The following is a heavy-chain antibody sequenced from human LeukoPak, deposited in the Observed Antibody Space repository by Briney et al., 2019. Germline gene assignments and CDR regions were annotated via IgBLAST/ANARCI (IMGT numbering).Heavy chain of an antibody. CDR1: GYTFSKYD. CDR2: MKPNSGQT. CDR3: ARGPPERTYSVF. D-gene: IGHD4-11*01. V-gene: IGHV1-8*01. J-gene: IGHJ4*02. Sequence: GASVTVSCKTSGYTFSKYDVNWVRQATGQGLEWMGWMKPNSGQTGYAQRFQGRIIMTRNTSISTAYMQLNSLTSEDTAKYYCARGPPERTYSVFWGQGTLVTVSS.